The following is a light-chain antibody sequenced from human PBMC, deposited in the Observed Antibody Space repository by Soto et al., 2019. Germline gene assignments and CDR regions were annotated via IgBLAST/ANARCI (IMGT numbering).Light chain of an antibody. V-gene: IGKV3D-20*01. CDR2: DAL. CDR3: QQRMES. J-gene: IGKJ5*01. Sequence: EIVLTQSPATLSLSPGDRATLSCGASQSVPNNYLAWYQQKPGLAPRLLIYDALYRANGIPDKFSGSGSGTDFTLTISRLEPEDFAVYYCQQRMESFGQGTRLEI. CDR1: QSVPNNY.